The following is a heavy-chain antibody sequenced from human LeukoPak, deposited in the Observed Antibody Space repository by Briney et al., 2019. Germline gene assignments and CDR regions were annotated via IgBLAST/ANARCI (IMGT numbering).Heavy chain of an antibody. CDR1: GFTFSSYA. Sequence: GGSLRLSCAASGFTFSSYAMSWVRQAPGKGLEWVSAISGSGGSTYYADSVKGRFTISRDNSKNTLYLQMNSLRAEDTAVYYCARVGYSSGWYIGDAFDIWGQGTMVTVSS. CDR3: ARVGYSSGWYIGDAFDI. V-gene: IGHV3-23*01. CDR2: ISGSGGST. D-gene: IGHD6-19*01. J-gene: IGHJ3*02.